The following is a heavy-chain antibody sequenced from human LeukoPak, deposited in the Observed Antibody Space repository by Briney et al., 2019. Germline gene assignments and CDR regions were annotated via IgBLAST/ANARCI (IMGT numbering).Heavy chain of an antibody. V-gene: IGHV4-59*01. CDR1: GGSISSYY. D-gene: IGHD6-13*01. CDR2: IYYSGST. Sequence: SETLSLTCTVSGGSISSYYWSWIRQPPGKGLEWIGYIYYSGSTNYNPSLKSRVTISVDTSKNQFSLKLSSVTAADTAVYYCARAMYSSSWYSAEYYYYMDVWGKGTTVTVSS. CDR3: ARAMYSSSWYSAEYYYYMDV. J-gene: IGHJ6*03.